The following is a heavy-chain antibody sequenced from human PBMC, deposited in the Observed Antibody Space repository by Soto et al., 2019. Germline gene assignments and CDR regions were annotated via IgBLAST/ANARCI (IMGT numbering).Heavy chain of an antibody. D-gene: IGHD1-20*01. CDR2: ISHSGTV. V-gene: IGHV4-4*02. CDR3: AKSITGTTLIT. CDR1: SVSITSSNW. J-gene: IGHJ5*02. Sequence: PSETLSLTCDVSSVSITSSNWWTWVRQPPGKGLEWLGKISHSGTVNYNATLRSRVTISVDKPKNQLSLKLMSVTAADTAVYYCAKSITGTTLITCGQGTMVTVYS.